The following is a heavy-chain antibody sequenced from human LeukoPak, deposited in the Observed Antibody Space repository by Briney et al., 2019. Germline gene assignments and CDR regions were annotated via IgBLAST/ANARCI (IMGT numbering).Heavy chain of an antibody. V-gene: IGHV6-1*01. CDR3: AREPSGNSGSFDY. CDR1: GDSVSSNSAA. D-gene: IGHD4-23*01. Sequence: PSQTLSLTCAISGDSVSSNSAAWNWIRQSPARGLEWLGRTYYRSKWYNDDALSMKGRTTINPDTSKNQFFLQLNSVTPEDTAVYYCAREPSGNSGSFDYWGQGTLVTVSS. CDR2: TYYRSKWYN. J-gene: IGHJ4*02.